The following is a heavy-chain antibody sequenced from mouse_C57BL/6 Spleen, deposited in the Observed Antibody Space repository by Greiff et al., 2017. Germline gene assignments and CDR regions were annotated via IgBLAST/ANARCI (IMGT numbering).Heavy chain of an antibody. V-gene: IGHV1-82*01. CDR1: GYAFSSSW. D-gene: IGHD2-3*01. CDR3: ARIYDLDY. Sequence: VQRVESGPELVKPGASVKISCKASGYAFSSSWMNWVKQRPGKGLEWIGRIYPGDGDTNYNGKFKGKATLTADKSSSTAYMQLSSLTSEDSAVYFCARIYDLDYWGQGTTLTVSS. J-gene: IGHJ2*01. CDR2: IYPGDGDT.